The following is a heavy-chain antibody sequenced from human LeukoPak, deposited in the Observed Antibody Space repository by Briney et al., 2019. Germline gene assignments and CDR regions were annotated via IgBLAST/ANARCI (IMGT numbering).Heavy chain of an antibody. J-gene: IGHJ4*02. CDR1: GGSISSSNCF. CDR3: ATATELGIYFDY. Sequence: ASETLSLTCTVSGGSISSSNCFWDWIRQPPGKGLEWIGSIHYSGSTYYSPSLKSRVTISVDTSKNQFSLKLSSVTAADTAVYYCATATELGIYFDYWGQGTLVTVSS. V-gene: IGHV4-39*07. D-gene: IGHD7-27*01. CDR2: IHYSGST.